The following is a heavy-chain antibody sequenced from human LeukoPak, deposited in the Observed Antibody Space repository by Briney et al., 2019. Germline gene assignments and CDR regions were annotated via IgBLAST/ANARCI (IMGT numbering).Heavy chain of an antibody. Sequence: TSSETLSFTCAVYGVTFSGYYWRWLRQPQGKGWEGCGEINHSGSTNYNPSLKSRVTISVDTSKNQFSLKLSSVTAADTAVYYCARGGSYYVFYYYYMDVWGKGTTVTVSS. CDR3: ARGGSYYVFYYYYMDV. D-gene: IGHD1-26*01. CDR2: INHSGST. J-gene: IGHJ6*03. V-gene: IGHV4-34*01. CDR1: GVTFSGYY.